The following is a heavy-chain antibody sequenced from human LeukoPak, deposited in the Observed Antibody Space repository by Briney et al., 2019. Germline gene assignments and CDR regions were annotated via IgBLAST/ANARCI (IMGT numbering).Heavy chain of an antibody. J-gene: IGHJ2*01. CDR3: AILRLSTGLLWFFDL. CDR1: GYTFNAYY. CDR2: INPNSGDT. Sequence: EASVKVSCKASGYTFNAYYLHWVRQAPGQGLEWMGWINPNSGDTKYAQKFQGRVTMTGDTSISTAYMELSRLRFDDTAVYYCAILRLSTGLLWFFDLWGRGTLVTVSS. V-gene: IGHV1-2*02. D-gene: IGHD2-8*02.